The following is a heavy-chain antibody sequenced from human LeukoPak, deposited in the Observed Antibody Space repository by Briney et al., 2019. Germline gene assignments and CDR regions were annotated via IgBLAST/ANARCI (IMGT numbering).Heavy chain of an antibody. CDR3: AKDSNSRGDYYDSSGYAVDY. D-gene: IGHD3-22*01. V-gene: IGHV3-43D*03. CDR1: GFTVSSNY. J-gene: IGHJ4*02. Sequence: GGSLRLSCAASGFTVSSNYMSWVRQAPGKGLEWVSLISWDGGSTYYADSVKGRFTISRDNSKNSLYLQMNSLRAEDTALYYCAKDSNSRGDYYDSSGYAVDYWGQGTLVTVSS. CDR2: ISWDGGST.